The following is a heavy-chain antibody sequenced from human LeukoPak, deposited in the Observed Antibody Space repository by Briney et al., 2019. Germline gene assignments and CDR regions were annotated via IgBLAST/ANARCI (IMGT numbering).Heavy chain of an antibody. CDR3: ARYSSSSGMDV. CDR2: ISSSSSYI. Sequence: GSLRLSCAASGFTFSSYSMNWVRQAPGKGLEWVSSISSSSSYIYYADSVKGRFTISGDNAKNSLYLQMNSLRAEDTAVYYCARYSSSSGMDVWGQGTTVTVSS. D-gene: IGHD6-6*01. V-gene: IGHV3-21*01. CDR1: GFTFSSYS. J-gene: IGHJ6*02.